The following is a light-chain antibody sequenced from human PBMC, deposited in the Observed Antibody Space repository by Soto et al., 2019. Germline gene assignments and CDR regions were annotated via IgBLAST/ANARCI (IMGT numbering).Light chain of an antibody. V-gene: IGKV3-20*01. Sequence: EILLKQSPGTLALSPGERATLSCRASQSVSSSYLAWYQQKPGQAPRLLIYGASSRATGIPDRFSGSGSGTDFTLTISRLEPGDGAVYSCEQYWRPQWPVGQGSK. CDR2: GAS. J-gene: IGKJ1*01. CDR1: QSVSSSY. CDR3: EQYWRPQWP.